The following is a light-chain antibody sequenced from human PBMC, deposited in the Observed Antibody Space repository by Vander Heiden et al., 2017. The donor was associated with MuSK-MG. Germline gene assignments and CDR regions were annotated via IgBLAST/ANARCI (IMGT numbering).Light chain of an antibody. CDR3: QQYYSYPATT. CDR2: AAS. CDR1: QGISSY. V-gene: IGKV1-8*01. J-gene: IGKJ4*01. Sequence: AIRMTQSPSSFSASTGDRVTITCRASQGISSYLAWYQQKPGKAPKLLIYAASTLQSGVPSRFSGSGSGTDFTLTISCLQSEDFATYYCQQYYSYPATTLGGGTKVEIK.